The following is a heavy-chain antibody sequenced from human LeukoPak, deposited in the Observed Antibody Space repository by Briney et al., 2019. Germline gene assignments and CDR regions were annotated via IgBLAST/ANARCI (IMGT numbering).Heavy chain of an antibody. CDR3: AKRTAPFDD. CDR1: GFTFSDYY. CDR2: ISGSTIYT. D-gene: IGHD2-21*02. J-gene: IGHJ4*02. Sequence: PGGSLRLSCAASGFTFSDYYMSWIRQAPGKGLECISYISGSTIYTNYADSVKGRFTISRDNSKNTLYLQMNSLRAEDTAVYYCAKRTAPFDDWGQGTRVTVSS. V-gene: IGHV3-11*03.